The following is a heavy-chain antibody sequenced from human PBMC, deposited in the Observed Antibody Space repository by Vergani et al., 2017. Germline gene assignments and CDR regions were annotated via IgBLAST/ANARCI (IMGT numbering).Heavy chain of an antibody. D-gene: IGHD1-1*01. CDR1: GFTSSYYG. CDR3: ATKSCGTPGCQIGYFMQ. CDR2: ISYDGTQK. Sequence: QVHLVESGGGVVPPGRSLRLSCVVSGFTSSYYGMHWVRPAPGKGLEWVAVISYDGTQKYYADSVKGRFTISRDNSKSTLYLQINSLRTEDTAVYYCATKSCGTPGCQIGYFMQWGQGTLGTVSS. V-gene: IGHV3-30*03. J-gene: IGHJ1*01.